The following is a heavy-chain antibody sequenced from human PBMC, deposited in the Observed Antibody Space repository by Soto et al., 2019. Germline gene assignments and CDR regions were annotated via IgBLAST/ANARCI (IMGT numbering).Heavy chain of an antibody. J-gene: IGHJ3*02. V-gene: IGHV3-30-3*01. D-gene: IGHD3-3*01. CDR3: ARPYYDFWSGYTPLDAFDI. CDR1: GVTFSSYA. CDR2: ISYDGSNK. Sequence: QVQLVESGGGVVQPGRSLRLSCAASGVTFSSYAMHWVRQAPGTGLEWVAVISYDGSNKYYADSVKGRFTISRDNSKNTLYLQLNSLRAEDTAVYYCARPYYDFWSGYTPLDAFDIWGQGTMVTVSS.